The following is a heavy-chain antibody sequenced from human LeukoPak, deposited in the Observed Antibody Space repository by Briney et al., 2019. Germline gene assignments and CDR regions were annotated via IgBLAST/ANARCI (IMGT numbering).Heavy chain of an antibody. D-gene: IGHD3-10*01. CDR3: ASYHGSGSYYNSDAFDI. CDR2: INTNTGNP. CDR1: GYTFTSYA. V-gene: IGHV7-4-1*02. Sequence: ASVKVSCKASGYTFTSYAMNWVRQPPGQGLEWMGWINTNTGNPTYAQGFTGRFVFSLDTSVSTAYLQISSLKAEDTAVYYCASYHGSGSYYNSDAFDIWGQGTMVAVSS. J-gene: IGHJ3*02.